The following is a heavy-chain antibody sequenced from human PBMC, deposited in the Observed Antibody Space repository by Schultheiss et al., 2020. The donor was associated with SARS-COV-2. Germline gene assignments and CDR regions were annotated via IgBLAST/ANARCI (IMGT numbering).Heavy chain of an antibody. V-gene: IGHV3-30-3*01. CDR1: GFTFSSYA. J-gene: IGHJ4*02. CDR2: ISYDGSIK. D-gene: IGHD2-2*01. Sequence: GESLKISCAASGFTFSSYAMHWVRQAPGKGLEWVAVISYDGSIKYYADSVKDRFTISRDNSKNTLYLQMNSLRVEDTAVYYCARVGEYQPEQQFDYWGQGTLVTVSS. CDR3: ARVGEYQPEQQFDY.